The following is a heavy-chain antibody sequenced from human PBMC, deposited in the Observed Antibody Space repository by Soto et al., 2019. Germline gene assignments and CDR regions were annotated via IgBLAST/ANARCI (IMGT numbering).Heavy chain of an antibody. Sequence: VQLVQSGAEGKNPGASVKVSCKASGHTFSSYYIHWVRQAPGQGLEWMGVINPSGGGTSYAQKFQGRVTMTRDTSTSTVFMELSSLRYEDTAVFYCARGLPCGSTTCFGDELAYWGQGTLVTVSS. CDR2: INPSGGGT. V-gene: IGHV1-46*01. J-gene: IGHJ4*02. CDR3: ARGLPCGSTTCFGDELAY. D-gene: IGHD2-2*01. CDR1: GHTFSSYY.